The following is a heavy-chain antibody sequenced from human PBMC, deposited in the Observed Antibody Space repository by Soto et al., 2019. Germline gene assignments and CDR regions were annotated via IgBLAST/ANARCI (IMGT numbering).Heavy chain of an antibody. Sequence: EVQLLESGGGLVQPGGSLRLSCAASGFNPSNYAMNWVRQAPGKGLEWVSAISGSGSSTYYADSVKGRFAISRDNSKNTLYLQMDSLRADDTAVYYCEKPRGYGGDSRHDAFDIWGQGTMLTVSS. D-gene: IGHD2-21*02. CDR1: GFNPSNYA. CDR3: EKPRGYGGDSRHDAFDI. CDR2: ISGSGSST. V-gene: IGHV3-23*01. J-gene: IGHJ3*02.